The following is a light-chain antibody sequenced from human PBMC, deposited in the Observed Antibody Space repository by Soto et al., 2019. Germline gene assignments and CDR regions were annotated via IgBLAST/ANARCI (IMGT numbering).Light chain of an antibody. V-gene: IGLV2-14*01. J-gene: IGLJ1*01. CDR3: SSYTSSSTYV. CDR2: DVS. Sequence: QSVLTQPASVSGSPGQSIAISCAGTSSNVGGYNYVSWYQQHPGKAPKLMVYDVSNRPSGVSNRFSGSKSGNTASLTISGLQAEDEVDYYCSSYTSSSTYVFGTGTKVTAL. CDR1: SSNVGGYNY.